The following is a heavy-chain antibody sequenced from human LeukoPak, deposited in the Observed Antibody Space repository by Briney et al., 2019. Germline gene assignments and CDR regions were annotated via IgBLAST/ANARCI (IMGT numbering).Heavy chain of an antibody. CDR2: TYYKSKWCN. D-gene: IGHD2-2*02. CDR3: ARSGPYCTNTNCYMREFDC. V-gene: IGHV6-1*01. CDR1: GDSVSSNSAA. Sequence: PSQTLSLTCAISGDSVSSNSAAWNWIRQSPSRGLEWLGRTYYKSKWCNDYAVSVKSRITFNADPLKNQFSLHLNSVTPEDTAVYFCARSGPYCTNTNCYMREFDCWGQGTLVTVSS. J-gene: IGHJ4*02.